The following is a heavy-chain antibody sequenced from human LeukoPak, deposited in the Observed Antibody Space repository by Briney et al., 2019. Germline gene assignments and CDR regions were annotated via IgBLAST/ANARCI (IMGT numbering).Heavy chain of an antibody. CDR2: ISGSDDIT. Sequence: HGGSLRLSCAASGFTFSSYAMSWVRQAPGKGLEWVSTISGSDDITYYADSVKGRFTISRDNSKNTVYLHMNSLRAEDTAVYFCAKLRSGGPAAGNYWGQGTLVTVPS. CDR3: AKLRSGGPAAGNY. V-gene: IGHV3-23*01. CDR1: GFTFSSYA. J-gene: IGHJ4*02. D-gene: IGHD6-13*01.